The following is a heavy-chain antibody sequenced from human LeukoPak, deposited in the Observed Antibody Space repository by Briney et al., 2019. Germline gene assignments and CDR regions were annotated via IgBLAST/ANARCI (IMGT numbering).Heavy chain of an antibody. Sequence: GGSLRLSCAASGFTFSTYAMSWVRQAPGKGLQWVSTMSGNAGSIYYADSVKGRFTISRDNSRSTLYLQMNSLRAEDTALYYCAKDRYNTAMVSFDYWGQGTLVTVSS. V-gene: IGHV3-23*01. CDR1: GFTFSTYA. D-gene: IGHD5-18*01. CDR2: MSGNAGSI. CDR3: AKDRYNTAMVSFDY. J-gene: IGHJ4*02.